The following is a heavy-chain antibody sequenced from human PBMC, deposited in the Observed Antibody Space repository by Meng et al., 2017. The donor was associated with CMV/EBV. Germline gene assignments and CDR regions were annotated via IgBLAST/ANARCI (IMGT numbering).Heavy chain of an antibody. Sequence: GSLRLSCAVYGGSFSGYYWSWIRQPPGKGLEWIGEINHSGSTNYNPSLKNRVTISVDTSKNQFSLKLSSVTAADTAVYYCARRGSGSYWGYNWFDPWGQGTLVTVSS. V-gene: IGHV4-34*01. J-gene: IGHJ5*02. CDR2: INHSGST. D-gene: IGHD3-10*01. CDR3: ARRGSGSYWGYNWFDP. CDR1: GGSFSGYY.